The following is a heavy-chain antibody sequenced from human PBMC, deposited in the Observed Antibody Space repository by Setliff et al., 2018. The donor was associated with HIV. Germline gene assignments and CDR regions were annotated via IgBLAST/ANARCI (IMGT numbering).Heavy chain of an antibody. J-gene: IGHJ6*03. D-gene: IGHD3-22*01. CDR2: IYSSGRT. Sequence: KTSETLSLTCTVSGDSISTDYWTWIRQPPGKGLEWIGYIYSSGRTNYNPSLKSRVTMSVDTSKNQFSLKLSSVTAADTAVYYCARETYYYDNPQYYYYYMDVWGKGTTVTVSS. V-gene: IGHV4-59*12. CDR1: GDSISTDY. CDR3: ARETYYYDNPQYYYYYMDV.